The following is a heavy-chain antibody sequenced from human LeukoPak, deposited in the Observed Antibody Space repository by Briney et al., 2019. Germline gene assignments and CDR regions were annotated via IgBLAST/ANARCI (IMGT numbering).Heavy chain of an antibody. Sequence: GGSLRLSCAASGFTFRSYGMSWVRQAPGKGLEWVSGISGSVGSAYYADSVKGRFTISRDNSKNTLYPQMNSLRAEDTAVYYCAKDSSSWYHWGQGTLVTVSS. J-gene: IGHJ5*02. CDR1: GFTFRSYG. CDR3: AKDSSSWYH. D-gene: IGHD6-13*01. V-gene: IGHV3-23*01. CDR2: ISGSVGSA.